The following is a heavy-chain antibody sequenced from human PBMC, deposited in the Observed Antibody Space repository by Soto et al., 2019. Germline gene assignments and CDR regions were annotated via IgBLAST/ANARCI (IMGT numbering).Heavy chain of an antibody. CDR2: ISWNSGSI. J-gene: IGHJ3*01. D-gene: IGHD3-3*01. V-gene: IGHV3-9*01. CDR1: GFNFDDYA. Sequence: GGSLRLSCAASGFNFDDYAMHWVRQAPGKGLEWVSGISWNSGSIAYVDSVKGRFTISRDNAKKSLYLQMNSLRAEDTALYYCAKDGGVLIYNVFDVWGQGTMVTVS. CDR3: AKDGGVLIYNVFDV.